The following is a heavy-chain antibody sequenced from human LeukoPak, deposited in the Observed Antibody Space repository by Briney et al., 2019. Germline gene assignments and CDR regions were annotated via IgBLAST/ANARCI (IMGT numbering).Heavy chain of an antibody. Sequence: SGGSLRLSCAASGFTFSSYAMSWVRQAPGKGLEWVSAISGSGGATYYADSVKGRFTISRDNSKNTLYLQTNSLRAEDTAVYYCAEDGYCSSTSCYPAPYWGQGTLVTVSS. CDR1: GFTFSSYA. CDR2: ISGSGGAT. V-gene: IGHV3-23*01. CDR3: AEDGYCSSTSCYPAPY. D-gene: IGHD2-2*01. J-gene: IGHJ4*02.